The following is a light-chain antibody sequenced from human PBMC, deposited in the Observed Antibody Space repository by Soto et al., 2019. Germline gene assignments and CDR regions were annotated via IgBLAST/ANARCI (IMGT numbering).Light chain of an antibody. J-gene: IGKJ2*01. CDR1: QSISSW. CDR2: KAS. V-gene: IGKV1-5*03. CDR3: QQYHSYSHT. Sequence: DIQMTQSPSTLSASVGDRVTITCRASQSISSWLAWYQQKPGKAPKLLIYKASSLESGVPSRFSGSGSGTEFTLTISSLQPDDFATYYCQQYHSYSHTFGQGTKLEIK.